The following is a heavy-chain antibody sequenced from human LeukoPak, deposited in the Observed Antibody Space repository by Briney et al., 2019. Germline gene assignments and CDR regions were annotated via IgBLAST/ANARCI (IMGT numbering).Heavy chain of an antibody. Sequence: PGRSLSLSCAASGFTFSSYAMHWVRQAPGKGLEGVAVISYDGSNKYYADSVKGRFTISRDNSKNTLYLQMNSLRAEDTAVYYCARDLVGHPPEYYFDYWGQGTLVTVSS. D-gene: IGHD2-2*01. V-gene: IGHV3-30-3*01. CDR2: ISYDGSNK. CDR3: ARDLVGHPPEYYFDY. CDR1: GFTFSSYA. J-gene: IGHJ4*02.